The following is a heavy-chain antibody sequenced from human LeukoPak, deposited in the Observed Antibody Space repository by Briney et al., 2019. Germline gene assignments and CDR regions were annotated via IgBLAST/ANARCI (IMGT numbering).Heavy chain of an antibody. V-gene: IGHV1-8*03. CDR3: ARRGRHGYYFDS. CDR2: MNPNSGNT. CDR1: GYTFTNYD. Sequence: ASVKVSCKASGYTFTNYDINWVRQAPGQGLEWMGWMNPNSGNTAYAQKFQGRVTITRNTSISTAYMELSSLRSEDTAVYYCARRGRHGYYFDSWGQGTLVTVSS. D-gene: IGHD6-25*01. J-gene: IGHJ4*02.